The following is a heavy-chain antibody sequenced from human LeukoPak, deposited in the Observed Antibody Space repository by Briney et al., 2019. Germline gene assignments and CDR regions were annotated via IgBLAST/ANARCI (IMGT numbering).Heavy chain of an antibody. D-gene: IGHD3-22*01. J-gene: IGHJ4*02. CDR3: ARGLNYYDSSGPLFDY. CDR1: GYTFTSYY. CDR2: INPSGGST. Sequence: ASVKVSCKASGYTFTSYYMHWVRQAPGQGLEWMGIINPSGGSTSYAQKFQGRVTMTRDTSTSTVYMELSSLRSEDTAVYYCARGLNYYDSSGPLFDYWGQGTLVTVSS. V-gene: IGHV1-46*01.